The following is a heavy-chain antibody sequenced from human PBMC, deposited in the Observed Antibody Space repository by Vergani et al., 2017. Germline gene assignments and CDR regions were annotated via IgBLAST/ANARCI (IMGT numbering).Heavy chain of an antibody. J-gene: IGHJ3*02. Sequence: QVQLVQSGAEVKKPGASVKVSCKASGYTFTGYYMHWVRQAPGQGLEWMGWINPNSGGTNYAQKFQGRVTMTRDTSISTAYMELSSLRSEDTAVYYCARDLRKMATIRRFAFDIWGQGTMVTVSS. D-gene: IGHD5-24*01. V-gene: IGHV1-2*02. CDR1: GYTFTGYY. CDR2: INPNSGGT. CDR3: ARDLRKMATIRRFAFDI.